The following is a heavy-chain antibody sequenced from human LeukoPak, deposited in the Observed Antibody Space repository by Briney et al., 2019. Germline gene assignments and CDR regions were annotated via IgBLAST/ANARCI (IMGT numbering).Heavy chain of an antibody. CDR2: ISSSGSTI. Sequence: GGSLRLSCAASGFTFSDYYMSWIRQAPGKGLEWVSYISSSGSTIYYADSVKGRFTISRDNAKNSLYLQMNSLRAEDTAVYYCARADSSSWYRRYYYYYMDVWGKGTTVTISS. CDR1: GFTFSDYY. D-gene: IGHD6-13*01. CDR3: ARADSSSWYRRYYYYYMDV. V-gene: IGHV3-11*01. J-gene: IGHJ6*03.